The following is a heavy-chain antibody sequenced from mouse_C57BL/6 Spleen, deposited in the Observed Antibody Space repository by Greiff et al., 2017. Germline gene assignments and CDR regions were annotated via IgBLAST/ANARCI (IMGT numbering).Heavy chain of an antibody. V-gene: IGHV1-15*01. Sequence: QVQLQQSGAELVRPGASVTLSCKASGYTFTDYEMHWVKQTPVHGLEWIGAIDPETGGTAYNQKFKGKAIQTADKSSSTAYMELRSLTSADSAVYYCTKRYGNPFDYWGQGTTLTVSS. CDR1: GYTFTDYE. CDR3: TKRYGNPFDY. CDR2: IDPETGGT. D-gene: IGHD2-10*02. J-gene: IGHJ2*01.